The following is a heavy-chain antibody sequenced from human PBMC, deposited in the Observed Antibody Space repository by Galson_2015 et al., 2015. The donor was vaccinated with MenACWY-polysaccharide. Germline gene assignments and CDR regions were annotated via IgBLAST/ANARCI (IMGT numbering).Heavy chain of an antibody. CDR3: AKDRSGSNWNDAFHI. D-gene: IGHD1-1*01. CDR2: IIGSGSTT. CDR1: GFTFSNYA. J-gene: IGHJ3*02. Sequence: SLRLSCAASGFTFSNYAMSWVRQAPGKGLEWVSGIIGSGSTTYYADSVKGRFTISRDNSKNTLFLQMNSLRAEDTAVYYCAKDRSGSNWNDAFHIWGQGTMVTVSS. V-gene: IGHV3-23*01.